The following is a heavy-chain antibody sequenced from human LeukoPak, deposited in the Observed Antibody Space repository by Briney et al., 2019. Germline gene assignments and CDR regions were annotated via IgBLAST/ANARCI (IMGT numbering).Heavy chain of an antibody. V-gene: IGHV3-48*01. Sequence: GGSLRLSCAASGFTFSSYSMNWVRQAPGKGLEWVSYISSSSSTIYYADSVKGRFTISSDNAKNSLYLQMNSLRAEDTAVYYCARGAGIAARPGYFDYWGQGTLVTVSS. D-gene: IGHD6-6*01. CDR1: GFTFSSYS. J-gene: IGHJ4*02. CDR2: ISSSSSTI. CDR3: ARGAGIAARPGYFDY.